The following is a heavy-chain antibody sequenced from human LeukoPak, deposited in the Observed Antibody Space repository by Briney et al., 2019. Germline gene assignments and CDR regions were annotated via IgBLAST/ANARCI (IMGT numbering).Heavy chain of an antibody. CDR3: ARGAGYSSGVVFGY. J-gene: IGHJ4*02. CDR2: INHSGST. Sequence: KASETLSLPCAVYGGSFSGYYWSWIRQPPGKGREWIGEINHSGSTNYNPSLKSRVTISVDTSKNQFSLKLSSVTAADTAVYYCARGAGYSSGVVFGYWGQGTLVTVSS. D-gene: IGHD6-19*01. CDR1: GGSFSGYY. V-gene: IGHV4-34*01.